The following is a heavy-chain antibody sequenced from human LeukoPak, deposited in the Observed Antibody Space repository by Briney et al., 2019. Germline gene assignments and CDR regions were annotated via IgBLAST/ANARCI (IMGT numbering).Heavy chain of an antibody. J-gene: IGHJ4*02. CDR2: IYASGSP. Sequence: SETLSLTCTVSGGSISSYYWSWIRQPAGKGLEWIGRIYASGSPNYNPSLKSRVTLSVDTSKNQFSLKLSSVTAADTAVYYCARGGGEMATMDYWGQGTVDTVSS. CDR3: ARGGGEMATMDY. V-gene: IGHV4-4*07. D-gene: IGHD5-24*01. CDR1: GGSISSYY.